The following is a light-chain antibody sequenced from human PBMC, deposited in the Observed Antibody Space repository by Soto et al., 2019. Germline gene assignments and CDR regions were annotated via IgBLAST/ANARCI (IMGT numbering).Light chain of an antibody. CDR2: GAS. J-gene: IGKJ1*01. CDR1: QSVSSGY. CDR3: QQYGSSGT. V-gene: IGKV3-20*01. Sequence: EIVLTPSPGTLSLSPGERATLSCRASQSVSSGYVAWYQQKPGQAPRLLIYGASSPATGLPDRFSGSGSGTDFTLTISSLEPEDFAVYYCQQYGSSGTFGQGTKVDI.